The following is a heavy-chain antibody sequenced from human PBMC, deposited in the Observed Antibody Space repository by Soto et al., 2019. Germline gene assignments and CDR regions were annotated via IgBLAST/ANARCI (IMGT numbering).Heavy chain of an antibody. Sequence: SQTLSLTCAISGDSVSSNSAAWNWIRQSPSRGLEWLGRTYYRSKWYSEYEASVKSRITINPDTSKNQFSLQLNSVTPEDTAVYYCARGQWLEFDYCGQGTLVTVYS. CDR1: GDSVSSNSAA. J-gene: IGHJ4*02. CDR3: ARGQWLEFDY. D-gene: IGHD6-19*01. CDR2: TYYRSKWYS. V-gene: IGHV6-1*01.